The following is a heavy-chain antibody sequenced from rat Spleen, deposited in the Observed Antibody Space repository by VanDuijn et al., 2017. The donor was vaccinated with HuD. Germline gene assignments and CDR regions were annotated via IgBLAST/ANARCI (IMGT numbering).Heavy chain of an antibody. J-gene: IGHJ2*01. CDR2: ISDDGSIT. CDR1: GFTFSNYG. D-gene: IGHD1-7*01. V-gene: IGHV5-29*01. Sequence: EVQLVESGGGLVQPGRSLKLSCAASGFTFSNYGMHWIRQAPTKGLEWVATISDDGSITYYRDSVKGRFTISRDNAKSTLYLQMNSLKSEDTATYYCAVAGYGYWGQGVMVTVSS. CDR3: AVAGYGY.